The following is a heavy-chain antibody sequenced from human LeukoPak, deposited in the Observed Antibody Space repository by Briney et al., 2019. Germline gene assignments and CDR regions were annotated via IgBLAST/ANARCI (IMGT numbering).Heavy chain of an antibody. CDR1: GFTVGSNY. D-gene: IGHD1-26*01. V-gene: IGHV3-53*01. J-gene: IGHJ4*02. CDR3: ARGRSGSYYYFDY. CDR2: IYSGGST. Sequence: GGSLRLSCAASGFTVGSNYMSWVRQAPGKGLEWVSVIYSGGSTYYADSVKGRFTISRDNSKNTLYLQMNSLRAEDTAVYYCARGRSGSYYYFDYWGQGTLVTVSS.